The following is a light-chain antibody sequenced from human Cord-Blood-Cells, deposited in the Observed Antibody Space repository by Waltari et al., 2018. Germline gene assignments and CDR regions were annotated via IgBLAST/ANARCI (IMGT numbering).Light chain of an antibody. CDR3: GTWDSSLSAVV. J-gene: IGLJ2*01. CDR1: SSNIRNNY. V-gene: IGLV1-51*01. Sequence: QSVLTQPPSVSAAPGQKVTISCSGSSSNIRNNYVYWYQQLPGTAPKLLIYDNNKRPSGIPDRFSGSKSGTSATLGITGLQTGDEADYYCGTWDSSLSAVVFGGGTKLTVL. CDR2: DNN.